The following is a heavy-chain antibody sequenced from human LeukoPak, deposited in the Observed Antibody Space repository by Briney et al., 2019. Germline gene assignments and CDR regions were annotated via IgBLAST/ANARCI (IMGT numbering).Heavy chain of an antibody. CDR2: IKHSGST. CDR1: SESFSGYF. J-gene: IGHJ4*02. CDR3: ARHRRDGSPTQD. V-gene: IGHV4-34*01. D-gene: IGHD5-24*01. Sequence: SETLSLTCAIYSESFSGYFWTWIRQPPGKGLEWIGEIKHSGSTNYNPSLKSRVTISVDTSKNQFSLKLSSVTAADTAVYYCARHRRDGSPTQDWGQGILVTVSS.